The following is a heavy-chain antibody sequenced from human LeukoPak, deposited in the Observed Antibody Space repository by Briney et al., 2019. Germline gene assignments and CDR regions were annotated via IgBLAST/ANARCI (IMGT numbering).Heavy chain of an antibody. D-gene: IGHD5-12*01. Sequence: PGGTLRLSCAASGFTFSSYGMSWVRQAPGKGLEWVSAISGSGGSTFYADPVKGRFTISRDNSKNTLYLQMNSLRAEDTAVYYCAKDIGIVAYDAFEMWGQGTMVTVSS. CDR3: AKDIGIVAYDAFEM. CDR1: GFTFSSYG. CDR2: ISGSGGST. J-gene: IGHJ3*02. V-gene: IGHV3-23*01.